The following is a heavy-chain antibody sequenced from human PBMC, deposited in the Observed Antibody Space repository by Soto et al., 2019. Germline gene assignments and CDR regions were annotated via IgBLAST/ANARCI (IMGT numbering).Heavy chain of an antibody. D-gene: IGHD6-6*01. CDR3: ARGWTRIAARPNYYYYGMDV. V-gene: IGHV1-69*01. CDR1: GGTFSSYA. Sequence: QVQLVQSGAEVKKPGSSVKVSCKASGGTFSSYAISWVRQAPGQGLEWMGGIIPIFGTANYAQKFQGRVTITADESTSTAYMEVSSLRSEDTAVYYCARGWTRIAARPNYYYYGMDVWGQGTTVTVSS. J-gene: IGHJ6*02. CDR2: IIPIFGTA.